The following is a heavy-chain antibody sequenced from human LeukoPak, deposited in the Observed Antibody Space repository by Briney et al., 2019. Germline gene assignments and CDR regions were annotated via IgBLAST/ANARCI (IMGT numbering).Heavy chain of an antibody. CDR3: ARGLRYYGSGIYWYYFDY. CDR2: LYSGGST. V-gene: IGHV3-53*01. CDR1: GFTFSSYS. Sequence: TGGSLRLSCAASGFTFSSYSMNWVRQAPGKGLQWVSILYSGGSTYYADSVKGRFTISRDNSKNTLYLQMNSLRAEDTALYYCARGLRYYGSGIYWYYFDYWGQGTLVTVSS. D-gene: IGHD3-10*01. J-gene: IGHJ4*02.